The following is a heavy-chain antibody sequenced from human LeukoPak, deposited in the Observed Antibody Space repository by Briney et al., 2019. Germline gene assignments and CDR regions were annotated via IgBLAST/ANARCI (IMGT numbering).Heavy chain of an antibody. CDR2: ISSSGSTT. CDR1: GFTFSSYE. Sequence: QPGGSLRLSCAASGFTFSSYEMNWVRQAPGKGLEWVSYISSSGSTTYYADSVKGRFTISRDNAKNSLYLQMNSLRVEDTANYYCARGVDGWFYYFDYWGQGSRVSVSS. CDR3: ARGVDGWFYYFDY. V-gene: IGHV3-48*03. D-gene: IGHD6-19*01. J-gene: IGHJ4*02.